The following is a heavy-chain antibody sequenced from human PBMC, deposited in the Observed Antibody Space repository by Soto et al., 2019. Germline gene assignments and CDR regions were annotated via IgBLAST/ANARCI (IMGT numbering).Heavy chain of an antibody. CDR2: INPSGGST. V-gene: IGHV1-46*03. D-gene: IGHD3-3*01. CDR3: VSEYDFWSGYYRAFDP. CDR1: GYTFTSYY. J-gene: IGHJ5*02. Sequence: ASVKVSCKASGYTFTSYYMHWVRQAPGQGLERMGIINPSGGSTSYVQKFQGRVTMTRDTSTSTVYMELSSLRSEDSVVFFCVSEYDFWSGYYRAFDPWGQGTLVTVSS.